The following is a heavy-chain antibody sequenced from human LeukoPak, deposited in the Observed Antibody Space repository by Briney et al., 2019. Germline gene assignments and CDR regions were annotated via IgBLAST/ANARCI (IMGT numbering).Heavy chain of an antibody. V-gene: IGHV3-64D*06. D-gene: IGHD3-16*02. CDR1: GFTFSSYA. CDR3: VKMPYDYVWGSYRYFDY. J-gene: IGHJ4*02. Sequence: GGSLRLPCSASGFTFSSYAMHWVRQAPGKGLEYVSAISSNGGSTYYADSVKGRFTISRDNSKNTLYLQMSSLRAEDTAVYYCVKMPYDYVWGSYRYFDYWGQGTLVTVSS. CDR2: ISSNGGST.